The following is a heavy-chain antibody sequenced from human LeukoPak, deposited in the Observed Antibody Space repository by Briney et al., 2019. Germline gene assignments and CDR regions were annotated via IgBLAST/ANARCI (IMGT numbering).Heavy chain of an antibody. Sequence: SETLSLTCTVSGGSISSYYWSWIRQPPGKGLEWIGYIYYSGSTNYNPSLKSRVTISVDTSKNQFSLKLSSVTAADTAVYYCARALPVAVRGVDTAMVNDYWGQGTLVTVSS. D-gene: IGHD5-18*01. J-gene: IGHJ4*02. V-gene: IGHV4-59*01. CDR2: IYYSGST. CDR3: ARALPVAVRGVDTAMVNDY. CDR1: GGSISSYY.